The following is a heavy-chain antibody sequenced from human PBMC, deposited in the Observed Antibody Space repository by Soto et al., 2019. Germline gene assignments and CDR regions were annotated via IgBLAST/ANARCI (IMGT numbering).Heavy chain of an antibody. J-gene: IGHJ4*02. V-gene: IGHV3-30*18. CDR1: GFTFRNYV. CDR2: VSYDGGDK. D-gene: IGHD6-13*01. Sequence: GGSLRLSCAASGFTFRNYVMHGVRQAPGKGLEWVAVVSYDGGDKHYADSVKGRFTISRDSSKNTLYLQMSSLRVEDTAVYYCAKDHSIAAADYFFDYWGQGTLVTVSS. CDR3: AKDHSIAAADYFFDY.